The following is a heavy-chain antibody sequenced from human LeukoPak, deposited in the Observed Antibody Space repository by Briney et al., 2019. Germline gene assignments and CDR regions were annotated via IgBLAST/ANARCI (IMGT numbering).Heavy chain of an antibody. CDR1: GFTFSSYG. V-gene: IGHV3-30*18. Sequence: GASLRLSCAASGFTFSSYGMHWVRQAPGKGLEWVAVISYDGSNKYYADSVKGRFTISRDNSKNTLYLQMNSLRAEDTAVYYCAKDVLSYSGYDYVDYWGQGTLVTVSS. CDR3: AKDVLSYSGYDYVDY. J-gene: IGHJ4*02. CDR2: ISYDGSNK. D-gene: IGHD5-12*01.